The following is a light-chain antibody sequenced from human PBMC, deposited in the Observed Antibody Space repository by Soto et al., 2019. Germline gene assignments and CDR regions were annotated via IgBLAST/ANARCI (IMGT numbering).Light chain of an antibody. J-gene: IGKJ1*01. Sequence: EIVMPHSPATLSVSPGERATLSCRASQSVSSNLAWYQQKPGQAPRLLMSGASTRATGIPDRFSGSGSGTEFTLTISSLQSEDFAVYYCQQHNNRPPWTFGQGTKVEIK. V-gene: IGKV3-15*01. CDR2: GAS. CDR1: QSVSSN. CDR3: QQHNNRPPWT.